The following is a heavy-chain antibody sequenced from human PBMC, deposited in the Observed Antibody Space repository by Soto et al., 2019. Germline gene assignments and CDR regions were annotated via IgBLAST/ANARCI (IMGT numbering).Heavy chain of an antibody. D-gene: IGHD3-3*01. Sequence: SETLSLTCTVSGGSSSPFYWSWIRQPPGKGLEWIGFISYSGSSNYNPSLKSRVTISEGTSKNQFSLSLTSVTAADTAVYYCARGSDGDYFDYWGQGTLITVSS. V-gene: IGHV4-59*01. CDR3: ARGSDGDYFDY. J-gene: IGHJ4*02. CDR1: GGSSSPFY. CDR2: ISYSGSS.